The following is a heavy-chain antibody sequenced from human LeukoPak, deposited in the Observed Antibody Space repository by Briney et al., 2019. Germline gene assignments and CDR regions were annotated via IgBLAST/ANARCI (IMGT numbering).Heavy chain of an antibody. Sequence: GGSLRLSCAASAFTFSSYDMHWVRQAPGKGLEWVAVIWYDGSNKYYADSVKGRFTISRDNSKNTLYLQMNSLRAEDTAVYYCARESRPYSSSEELDYWGQGTLVTVSS. CDR1: AFTFSSYD. J-gene: IGHJ4*02. CDR3: ARESRPYSSSEELDY. D-gene: IGHD6-6*01. CDR2: IWYDGSNK. V-gene: IGHV3-33*01.